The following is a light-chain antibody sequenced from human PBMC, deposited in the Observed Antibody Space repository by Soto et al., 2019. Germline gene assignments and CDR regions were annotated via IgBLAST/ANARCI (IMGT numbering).Light chain of an antibody. CDR2: DVT. J-gene: IGLJ1*01. CDR1: SSDVDDYNY. Sequence: QSALAQPRSVSGSPGQSVTISCTGTSSDVDDYNYVSCVQQHPGKAPKLMIYDVTERPSGVPDGFSGSKSGNTASLTISGLQAEDEADYYGCLYGGTLYVFGSGTKVTVL. CDR3: CLYGGTLYV. V-gene: IGLV2-11*01.